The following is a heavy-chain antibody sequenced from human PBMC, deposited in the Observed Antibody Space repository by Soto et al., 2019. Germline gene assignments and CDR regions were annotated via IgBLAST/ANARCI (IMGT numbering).Heavy chain of an antibody. CDR1: GFTFSSYA. J-gene: IGHJ4*02. V-gene: IGHV3-23*01. Sequence: GGSLRLSCAASGFTFSSYAMSWFRQAPGKGLEWVSGISGSGGSTNYADSVKGRFTISRDKSKNTLYVQMNSLRAEDTAVYYCAKRYDFWSSHFDYWGQGTLVTVSS. D-gene: IGHD3-3*01. CDR2: ISGSGGST. CDR3: AKRYDFWSSHFDY.